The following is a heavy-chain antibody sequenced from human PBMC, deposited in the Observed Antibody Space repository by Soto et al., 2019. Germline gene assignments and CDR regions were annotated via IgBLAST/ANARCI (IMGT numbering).Heavy chain of an antibody. CDR2: IYPGDSDT. D-gene: IGHD2-15*01. CDR1: GYSFTSYW. Sequence: PGESLKISCKGSGYSFTSYWIGWVRQMPGKGLEWMGIIYPGDSDTRYSPSFQGQVTISADKSISTAYLQWSSLKASDTAMYYCARRGYCSGGRCYYMDVWGKGTTVTVSS. J-gene: IGHJ6*03. CDR3: ARRGYCSGGRCYYMDV. V-gene: IGHV5-51*01.